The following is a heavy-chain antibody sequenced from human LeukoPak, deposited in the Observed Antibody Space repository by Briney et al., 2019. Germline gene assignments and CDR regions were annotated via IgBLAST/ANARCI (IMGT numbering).Heavy chain of an antibody. CDR1: GFTFSSYA. Sequence: PGGSLRLSCAASGFTFSSYAMSWVRQAPGKGLEWVSAISGSGGSTYYADSVKGRFTISRDNSKNTLYLQMNSLRAEDTAVYYCAKSPTRGYSYGKNYWGQGTLVTVSS. CDR2: ISGSGGST. J-gene: IGHJ4*02. CDR3: AKSPTRGYSYGKNY. V-gene: IGHV3-23*01. D-gene: IGHD5-18*01.